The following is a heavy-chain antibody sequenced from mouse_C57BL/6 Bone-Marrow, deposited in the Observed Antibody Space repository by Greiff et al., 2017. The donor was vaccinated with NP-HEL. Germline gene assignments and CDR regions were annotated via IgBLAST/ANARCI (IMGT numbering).Heavy chain of an antibody. CDR2: ISNGGGST. CDR1: GFTFSDYY. D-gene: IGHD1-1*01. Sequence: EVMLVESGGGLVQPGGSLKLSCAASGFTFSDYYMYWVRQTPEKRLEWVAYISNGGGSTYYPDPVKGRFTISRDNAKNTRYLQMSRLKSEDTAMYYCARRTVPHWYFDVWGTGTTVTVSS. J-gene: IGHJ1*03. V-gene: IGHV5-12*01. CDR3: ARRTVPHWYFDV.